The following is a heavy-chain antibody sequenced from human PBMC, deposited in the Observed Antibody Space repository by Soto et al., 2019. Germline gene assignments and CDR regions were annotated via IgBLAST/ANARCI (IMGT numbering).Heavy chain of an antibody. D-gene: IGHD7-27*01. Sequence: SETLSLTCAVNTGSFTGHFWGWIRQPPGKGLEWIGEINPTRGTNYNPSLTSRVIISVDTSKNLFSLQLSSVSAADTAVYYCARGPSGDKVDYWGQGALVTVSS. CDR1: TGSFTGHF. J-gene: IGHJ4*02. CDR3: ARGPSGDKVDY. CDR2: INPTRGT. V-gene: IGHV4-34*01.